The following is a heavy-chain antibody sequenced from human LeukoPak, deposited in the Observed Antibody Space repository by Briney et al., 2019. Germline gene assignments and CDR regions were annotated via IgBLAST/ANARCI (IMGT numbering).Heavy chain of an antibody. D-gene: IGHD6-6*01. J-gene: IGHJ4*02. V-gene: IGHV1-46*01. CDR2: INPTGGST. Sequence: GASVKVSCKASGYTFTSYYMHWVRQAPGQGLERMGIINPTGGSTTYAQKFQGRVTMTRDTSTSTVHMELSSLRSDDTAVYYCARTAARRFDYWGQGTLVTVSS. CDR1: GYTFTSYY. CDR3: ARTAARRFDY.